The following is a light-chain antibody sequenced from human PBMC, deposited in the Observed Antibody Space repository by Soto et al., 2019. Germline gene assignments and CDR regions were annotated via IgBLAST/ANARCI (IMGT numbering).Light chain of an antibody. J-gene: IGLJ3*02. CDR3: CSYAGSYTWV. CDR2: DVS. Sequence: QSALTQPRSVSGSPGQSVTISCTETSSDVGGYNYVSWYQQHPGKPPKLMICDVSKRPSGVPDRFSGSKSGNVASLTISGLQAEDEADYYCCSYAGSYTWVFGGGTKLTVL. V-gene: IGLV2-11*01. CDR1: SSDVGGYNY.